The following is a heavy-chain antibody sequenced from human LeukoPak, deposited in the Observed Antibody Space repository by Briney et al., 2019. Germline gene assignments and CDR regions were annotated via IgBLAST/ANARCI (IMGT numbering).Heavy chain of an antibody. D-gene: IGHD3-10*01. J-gene: IGHJ5*02. CDR2: IYYSGST. CDR3: ARDNAYYGSGRNNWFDP. V-gene: IGHV4-39*07. Sequence: SETLSLTCTVSGGSISSSSYYWGWIRQPPGKGLEWIVSIYYSGSTYHNPSLKSRVTISLDTSKNQFSLKLTSVTAADTAVYYCARDNAYYGSGRNNWFDPWGQGTLVTVSS. CDR1: GGSISSSSYY.